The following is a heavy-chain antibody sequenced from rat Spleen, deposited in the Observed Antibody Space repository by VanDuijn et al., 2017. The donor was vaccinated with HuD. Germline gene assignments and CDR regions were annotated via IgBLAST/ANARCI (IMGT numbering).Heavy chain of an antibody. D-gene: IGHD1-3*01. V-gene: IGHV5S10*01. CDR2: IIYDGSNA. CDR3: ATWDYGSY. Sequence: EVQLVESGGGLVQPGRSLKLSCAASGFTFSDYAMAWVRQFPKKGLEWVATIIYDGSNAYYRDSVKGRFIISRDNAKSTLYLQMDSLRSEDTATYYCATWDYGSYWGQGVMVTVSS. J-gene: IGHJ2*01. CDR1: GFTFSDYA.